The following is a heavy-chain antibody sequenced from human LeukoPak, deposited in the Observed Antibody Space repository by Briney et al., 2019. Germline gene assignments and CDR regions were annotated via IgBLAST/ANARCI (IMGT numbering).Heavy chain of an antibody. Sequence: GGSLRLSCAASGFDFSEHEMDWVRQAPGRGHEWLARIRNKNHSYTSEYAASVKGRFTISRDDSSSSLRLQMNSLDTDDTAVYFCVRPSQGDFQNWGQGTMVTVS. CDR3: VRPSQGDFQN. CDR1: GFDFSEHE. V-gene: IGHV3-72*01. J-gene: IGHJ1*01. CDR2: IRNKNHSYTS. D-gene: IGHD3-16*01.